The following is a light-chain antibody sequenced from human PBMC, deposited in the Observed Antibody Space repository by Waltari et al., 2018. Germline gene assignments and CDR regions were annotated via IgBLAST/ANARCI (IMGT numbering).Light chain of an antibody. CDR1: APHPRNHF. Sequence: QSVLTQPPSASGPPRPGVPLSCSGGAPHPRNHFWHRYQQVPGKAPKLLIYRSDRRPAGVPDRFSGSKSGTSASLAISGLQSEDEADYYCAAWDDSLNGRWVFGGGTKVTVL. V-gene: IGLV1-44*01. J-gene: IGLJ3*02. CDR2: RSD. CDR3: AAWDDSLNGRWV.